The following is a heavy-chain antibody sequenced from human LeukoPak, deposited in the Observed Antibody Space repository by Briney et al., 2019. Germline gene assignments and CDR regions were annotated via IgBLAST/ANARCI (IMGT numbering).Heavy chain of an antibody. CDR3: ARRIDRGWGSMFDP. J-gene: IGHJ5*02. D-gene: IGHD3-16*01. CDR1: GATFSSYA. Sequence: ASVKVSCKASGATFSSYAISWVRQAPGQGLEWMGIINPSGGSTGYAQKFQGRVTMTRDTSTSTVYMELSSLRSEDTAVYYCARRIDRGWGSMFDPWGQGTLVTVSS. V-gene: IGHV1-46*01. CDR2: INPSGGST.